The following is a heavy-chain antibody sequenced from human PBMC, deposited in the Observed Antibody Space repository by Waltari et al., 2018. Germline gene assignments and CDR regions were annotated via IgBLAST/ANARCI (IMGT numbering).Heavy chain of an antibody. CDR1: EFIFGEYA. CDR2: ISKNGDRR. J-gene: IGHJ4*02. V-gene: IGHV3-23*01. CDR3: TRDAVEFCYPGYCQADY. Sequence: VQVLQSGGGLVQPGGSLRPSWLGPEFIFGEYALTWVRQAPGRGLEWISVISKNGDRRHYADSVEGRFTVSRDNSKNTLYLEMNSLRVEDTAVYYCTRDAVEFCYPGYCQADYWGQGSLVTVSS. D-gene: IGHD3-3*02.